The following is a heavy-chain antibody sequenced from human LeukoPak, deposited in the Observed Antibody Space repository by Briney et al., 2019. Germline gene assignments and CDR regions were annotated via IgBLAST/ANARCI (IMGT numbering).Heavy chain of an antibody. CDR3: ATDTAMPLLDY. V-gene: IGHV3-23*01. D-gene: IGHD5-18*01. Sequence: GGSLRLSCAASGFTFSSYAMSRVRQAPGKGLEWVSAISCSGGSTYYADSVKGRFTISRDNSKNTLYLQMNGLRAEDTAVYYCATDTAMPLLDYWGQGTLVTVSS. CDR1: GFTFSSYA. CDR2: ISCSGGST. J-gene: IGHJ4*02.